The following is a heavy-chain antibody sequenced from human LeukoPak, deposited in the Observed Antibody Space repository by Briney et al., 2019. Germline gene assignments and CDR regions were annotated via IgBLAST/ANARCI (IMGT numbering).Heavy chain of an antibody. V-gene: IGHV3-30*04. CDR2: ISYDGSKK. Sequence: GGSLRLSCAASGFTFSSYGMRWVRQAPGKGLEWVAVISYDGSKKYYADSVKGRFTISRDNSKNTLYLQMNSLRAEDTAVYYFGRDNYYDSSGAHNWFDPWGQGTLVAVSS. D-gene: IGHD3-22*01. CDR3: GRDNYYDSSGAHNWFDP. CDR1: GFTFSSYG. J-gene: IGHJ5*02.